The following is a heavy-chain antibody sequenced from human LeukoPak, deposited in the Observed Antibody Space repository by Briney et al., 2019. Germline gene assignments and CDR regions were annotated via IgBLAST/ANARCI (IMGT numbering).Heavy chain of an antibody. CDR3: GRGGYCSSTICYAMNAFDI. D-gene: IGHD2-2*03. Sequence: GGSLRLSCAASGFKYATYWMNWVRQAPGKGLEWVSYISSSGTTYYADSVKGRFTISRDNAKNSLFLQMNSLRAEDTAVYYCGRGGYCSSTICYAMNAFDIWGHGTMVTVSS. V-gene: IGHV3-69-1*02. CDR2: ISSSGTT. CDR1: GFKYATYW. J-gene: IGHJ3*02.